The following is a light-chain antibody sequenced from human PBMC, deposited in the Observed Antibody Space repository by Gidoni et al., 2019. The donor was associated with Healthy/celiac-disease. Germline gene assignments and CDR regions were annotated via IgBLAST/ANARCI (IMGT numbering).Light chain of an antibody. CDR2: GAS. Sequence: EIVLTQSPGTLSLSPGERASQSVSSSYLAWYQQKPGQAPRLLIYGASSRATGIPDRFSGSGSGTDFTLTISRLEPEDFAVYYCQQYGSSPRTFXPXTKVDIK. CDR1: QSVSSSY. V-gene: IGKV3-20*01. CDR3: QQYGSSPRT. J-gene: IGKJ3*01.